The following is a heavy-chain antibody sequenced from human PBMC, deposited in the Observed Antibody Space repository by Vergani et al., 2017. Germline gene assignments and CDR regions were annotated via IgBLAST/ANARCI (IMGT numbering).Heavy chain of an antibody. CDR2: IKQDGSEK. D-gene: IGHD3-10*01. Sequence: EVQLVESGGGLVQPGGSLRLSCAASGFTFSSYWMSWVRQAPGKGLEWVANIKQDGSEKYYVDSVKGRFTISRDNAKNSLYLQMNSLRAEDTAVYYCAIDGHAYGSGSYYSWGQGTLVTVSS. CDR1: GFTFSSYW. V-gene: IGHV3-7*01. J-gene: IGHJ4*02. CDR3: AIDGHAYGSGSYYS.